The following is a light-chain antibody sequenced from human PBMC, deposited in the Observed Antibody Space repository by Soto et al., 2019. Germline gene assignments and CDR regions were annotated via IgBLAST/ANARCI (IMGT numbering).Light chain of an antibody. CDR2: GAS. J-gene: IGKJ4*01. V-gene: IGKV3-20*01. CDR3: QQYGSLPLT. Sequence: EILLTQSTGTLSLSPGERATLSCRASQSVSSSKLAWYQQKPGQALRLLIYGASSRATGIPDRFSGSGSGTDFTLTISRLEPEDLAVYHCQQYGSLPLTFGGGTKVEIK. CDR1: QSVSSSK.